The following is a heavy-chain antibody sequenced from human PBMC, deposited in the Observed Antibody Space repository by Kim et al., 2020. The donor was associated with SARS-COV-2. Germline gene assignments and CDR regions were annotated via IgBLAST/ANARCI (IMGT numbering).Heavy chain of an antibody. D-gene: IGHD3-10*01. CDR1: GGSISSSSYY. CDR3: WVTMVRGVRYYYYGMDV. J-gene: IGHJ6*02. V-gene: IGHV4-39*07. Sequence: SETLSLTCTVSGGSISSSSYYWGWIRQPPGKGLEWIGSIYYSGSTYYNPSLKSRVTISVDTSKNQFSLKLSSVTAADTAVYYCWVTMVRGVRYYYYGMDVWGQGTTVTVSS. CDR2: IYYSGST.